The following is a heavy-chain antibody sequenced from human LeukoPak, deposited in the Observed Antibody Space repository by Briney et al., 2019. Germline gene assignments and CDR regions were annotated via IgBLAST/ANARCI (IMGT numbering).Heavy chain of an antibody. CDR2: ISSSGSTI. CDR1: GFTFSSYE. V-gene: IGHV3-48*03. Sequence: RGSLRLSCAASGFTFSSYEMNWVRQAPGKGLEWVSYISSSGSTIYYADSVKGRFTISRDNAKNSLYLQMNSLRAEDTAVYFCARDRIGYCSATSCFVNSYYYMDVWGKGTTVIVSS. CDR3: ARDRIGYCSATSCFVNSYYYMDV. J-gene: IGHJ6*03. D-gene: IGHD2-2*01.